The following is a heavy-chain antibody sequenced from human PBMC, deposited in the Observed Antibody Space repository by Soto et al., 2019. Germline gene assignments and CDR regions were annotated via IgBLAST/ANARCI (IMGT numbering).Heavy chain of an antibody. CDR1: GGSISSSSYY. D-gene: IGHD2-2*01. CDR3: ASDRDCSSTSCYAIDY. J-gene: IGHJ4*02. V-gene: IGHV4-39*01. CDR2: IYYSGST. Sequence: SETLSLTCTVSGGSISSSSYYWGWIRQPPGKGLEWIGSIYYSGSTYYNPSVKSRGTISVDTSKNQFSLKLSSVTAADTAVYYCASDRDCSSTSCYAIDYWGKGNLVTVSS.